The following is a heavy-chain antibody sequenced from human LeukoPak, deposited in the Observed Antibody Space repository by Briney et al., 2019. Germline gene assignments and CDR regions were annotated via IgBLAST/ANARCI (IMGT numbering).Heavy chain of an antibody. J-gene: IGHJ5*02. D-gene: IGHD3-10*01. CDR1: GFTFSSYA. CDR2: ISYDGSNK. CDR3: AKDLRVYYGSGSSNWFDP. Sequence: GGSLRLSCAASGFTFSSYAMHWVRQAPGKGLEWGAVISYDGSNKYYADSVKGRFTISRDNSKNTLYLQMNSLRAEDTAVYYCAKDLRVYYGSGSSNWFDPWGQGTLVTVSS. V-gene: IGHV3-30*04.